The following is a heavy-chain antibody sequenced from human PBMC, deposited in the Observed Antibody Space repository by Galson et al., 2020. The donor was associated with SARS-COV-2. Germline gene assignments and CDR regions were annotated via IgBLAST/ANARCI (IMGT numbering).Heavy chain of an antibody. CDR3: AREAARRSPSTY. CDR1: GGSISSTSYY. D-gene: IGHD6-6*01. CDR2: ISFTEST. J-gene: IGHJ4*02. Sequence: SETLSLTCTVSGGSISSTSYYWGWIRQPPGKGLEWIGSISFTESTYYSPSLKSRVTISGDMSKNQFSLKLSSVTAADTAVYYCAREAARRSPSTYWGQGTLVTVSS. V-gene: IGHV4-39*01.